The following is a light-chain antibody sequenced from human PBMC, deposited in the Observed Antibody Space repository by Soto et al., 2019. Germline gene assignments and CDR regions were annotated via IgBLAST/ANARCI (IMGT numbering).Light chain of an antibody. J-gene: IGLJ1*01. CDR1: SSDVGGYNY. CDR3: SSYAGSNILYV. V-gene: IGLV2-8*01. CDR2: GVN. Sequence: QSALTQPPSASGSPGQSVTISCTGTSSDVGGYNYVSWYQQHPGKAPQLVINGVNKPASGVPDRFSGSKSGNTASLTVSGLQAEDEADYYCSSYAGSNILYVFGTGTQLTVL.